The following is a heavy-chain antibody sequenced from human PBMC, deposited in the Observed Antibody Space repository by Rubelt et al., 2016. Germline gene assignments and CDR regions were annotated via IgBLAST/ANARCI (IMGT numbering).Heavy chain of an antibody. CDR3: ARDEYSSSWYWTKYYYYYYGMDV. J-gene: IGHJ6*02. Sequence: GLEWGAVISYDGSNKYYADSVKGRFTISRDNSKNTLYLQMNRLRAEDTAVYYCARDEYSSSWYWTKYYYYYYGMDVRGQGTTVTVSS. CDR2: ISYDGSNK. D-gene: IGHD6-13*01. V-gene: IGHV3-30*04.